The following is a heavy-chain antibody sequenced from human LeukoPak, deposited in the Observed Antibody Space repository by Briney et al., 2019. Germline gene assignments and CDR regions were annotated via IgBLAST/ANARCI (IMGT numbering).Heavy chain of an antibody. CDR2: ISGSGVNK. J-gene: IGHJ6*02. CDR3: AKAGAYYDILTGYYPPLYDYYGMDV. Sequence: GVSLRLSCAASGFTFSRFDMSWVRQAPGKGLEWVAGISGSGVNKYYADSVKGRFTISRDNSKNTVYLQMNSLRADDTAVYYCAKAGAYYDILTGYYPPLYDYYGMDVWGQGTTVTVSS. CDR1: GFTFSRFD. D-gene: IGHD3-9*01. V-gene: IGHV3-23*01.